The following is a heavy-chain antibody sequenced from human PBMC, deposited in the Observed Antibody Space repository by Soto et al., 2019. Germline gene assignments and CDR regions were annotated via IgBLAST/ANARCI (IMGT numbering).Heavy chain of an antibody. CDR1: GFTFSSYG. D-gene: IGHD3-10*01. J-gene: IGHJ5*02. CDR3: ARDGYYYGSGPSGFDP. CDR2: IWYDGSNK. V-gene: IGHV3-33*01. Sequence: PGGSLRLSCAASGFTFSSYGMHWVRQAPGKGLEWVAVIWYDGSNKYYADSVKGRFTISRDNSKNTLYLQMNSLRAEDTAVYYCARDGYYYGSGPSGFDPWGQGTLVTVSS.